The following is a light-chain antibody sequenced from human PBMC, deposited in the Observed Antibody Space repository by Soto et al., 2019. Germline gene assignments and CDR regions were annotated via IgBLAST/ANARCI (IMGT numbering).Light chain of an antibody. CDR2: TNN. V-gene: IGLV1-44*01. CDR3: AAWYDSLNGHV. Sequence: QSVLTQPPSASGTPGQRVTISCSGSSSNIGGNTVSWYQQFPGTAPKLLIYTNNQRPSGVPDRFSGSKSDTSASLAISVLQSEDEAHYYCAAWYDSLNGHVFGTGTKVTVL. J-gene: IGLJ1*01. CDR1: SSNIGGNT.